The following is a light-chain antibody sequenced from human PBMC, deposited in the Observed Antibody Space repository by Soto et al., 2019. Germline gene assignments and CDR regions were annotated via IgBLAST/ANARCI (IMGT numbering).Light chain of an antibody. CDR1: SSDVGAYNY. CDR3: TSYKSGTTL. J-gene: IGLJ2*01. CDR2: EVS. V-gene: IGLV2-14*01. Sequence: QSALTQPRSVSGSPGQSVTISCTGTSSDVGAYNYVSWYQQHPGKAPRLMIYEVSNRPPGVSNRFSGSRSGSTASLTISGLQAEDEADYYCTSYKSGTTLFGGGTQLTVL.